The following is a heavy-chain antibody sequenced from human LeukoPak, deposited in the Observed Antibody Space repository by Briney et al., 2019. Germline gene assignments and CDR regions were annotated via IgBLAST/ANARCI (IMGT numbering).Heavy chain of an antibody. CDR2: FDPEDGET. CDR3: TRVQVSSCQLLDY. Sequence: ASVKVSCKVSGYTLTELSMHWVRQAPGKGLEWMGGFDPEDGETIYAQKFQGRVTMTEDTSTDTAYMELRNLRSEDTAVYYCTRVQVSSCQLLDYGDRETLVTVS. CDR1: GYTLTELS. V-gene: IGHV1-24*01. D-gene: IGHD6-13*01. J-gene: IGHJ4*02.